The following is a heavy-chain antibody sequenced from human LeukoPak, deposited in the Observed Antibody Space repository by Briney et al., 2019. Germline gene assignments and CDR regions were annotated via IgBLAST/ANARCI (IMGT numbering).Heavy chain of an antibody. Sequence: GGSLRLSCAASGFTFSNFAMSWVRQAPGKGLEWVSIIGSSGGSIYYADSVKGRFIISRDNSKNTLYLHMNSLRAEDTAVYYCARDGFSIAAAGNPSDAFDIWGQGTMVTVSS. CDR1: GFTFSNFA. CDR2: IGSSGGSI. D-gene: IGHD6-13*01. V-gene: IGHV3-23*01. J-gene: IGHJ3*02. CDR3: ARDGFSIAAAGNPSDAFDI.